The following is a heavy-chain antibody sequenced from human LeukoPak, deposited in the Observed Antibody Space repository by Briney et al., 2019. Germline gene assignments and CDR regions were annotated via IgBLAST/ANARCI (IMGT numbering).Heavy chain of an antibody. CDR2: IYYSGST. D-gene: IGHD5-18*01. V-gene: IGHV4-39*01. CDR1: GGSISSSSYY. CDR3: ARGNGYSYGNFDY. J-gene: IGHJ4*02. Sequence: SETLSLTCTVSGGSISSSSYYWGWIRQPPGKGLEWIGSIYYSGSTYYNPSLKSRVTISVDTSKNQFSLKLSSVTAADTAVYYCARGNGYSYGNFDYWGQGTLVTVSS.